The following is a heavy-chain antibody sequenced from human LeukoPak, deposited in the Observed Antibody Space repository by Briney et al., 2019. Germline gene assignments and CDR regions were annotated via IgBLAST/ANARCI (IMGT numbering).Heavy chain of an antibody. CDR2: ISGSGGST. D-gene: IGHD2-21*02. CDR1: GFTFSSYA. CDR3: AKDSRSVVVTAAGD. V-gene: IGHV3-23*01. Sequence: PGGSLRLSCAASGFTFSSYAMSWVRQAPGKGLEWVSAISGSGGSTYYADSVKGRFTISRDNSKNTLYLQMNSLRAEDTAVYYCAKDSRSVVVTAAGDWGQGTLVTVSS. J-gene: IGHJ4*02.